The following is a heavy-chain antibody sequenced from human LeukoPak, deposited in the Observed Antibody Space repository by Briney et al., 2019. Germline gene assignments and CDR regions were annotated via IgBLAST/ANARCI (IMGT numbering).Heavy chain of an antibody. CDR2: TSGSGGST. V-gene: IGHV3-23*01. D-gene: IGHD2-15*01. Sequence: GGSLRLSCAASGFTFSSHAMSWVRQAPGKGLEWVSGTSGSGGSTYYADSVKGRFTISRDNSKNTLYLQMNSLRAEDTAVYYCAKDRCSGGSCSNLESDYWGQGTLVTVSS. CDR3: AKDRCSGGSCSNLESDY. CDR1: GFTFSSHA. J-gene: IGHJ4*02.